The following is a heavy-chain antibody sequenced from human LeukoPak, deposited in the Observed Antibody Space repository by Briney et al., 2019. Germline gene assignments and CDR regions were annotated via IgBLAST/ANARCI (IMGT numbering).Heavy chain of an antibody. J-gene: IGHJ6*02. V-gene: IGHV4-59*01. CDR2: IYYSGST. CDR3: ARDVEASNGGPYGMDV. D-gene: IGHD4-23*01. CDR1: GGSISSYY. Sequence: SETLSLTCTVSGGSISSYYWSWMRQPPGKGLEWIGYIYYSGSTNYNPSLKSRVTISVDTSKNQFSLKLSSVTAADTAVYYCARDVEASNGGPYGMDVWGQGTTVTVSS.